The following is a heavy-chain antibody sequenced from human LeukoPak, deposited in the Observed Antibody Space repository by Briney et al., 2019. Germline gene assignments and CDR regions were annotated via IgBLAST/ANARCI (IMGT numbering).Heavy chain of an antibody. D-gene: IGHD3-10*01. CDR1: RFTLRNSE. CDR3: TRGGDV. CDR2: ISRDGTAI. V-gene: IGHV3-48*03. Sequence: GGALRLSRPCSRFTLRNSELHWVRQPPGKGLDWVSCISRDGTAIYYADSVKGRFTISRDNAKNSLYLEMNSLRVEDTAVYYCTRGGDVWGQGTTVTVSS. J-gene: IGHJ6*02.